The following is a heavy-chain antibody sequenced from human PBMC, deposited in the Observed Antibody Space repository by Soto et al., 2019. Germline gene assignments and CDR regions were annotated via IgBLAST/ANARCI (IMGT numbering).Heavy chain of an antibody. V-gene: IGHV3-23*01. Sequence: EVQLLESGGGLVQPGESLRLSCAASGFTFSTNGMSWVRQAPGKGLEWVSGISIRGDITYYADSVKGRFTISRDNSKNTLYLQMSSLKAEDTAVYYCAKDRLPQAPWGQGTLVTVSS. CDR3: AKDRLPQAP. CDR2: ISIRGDIT. J-gene: IGHJ5*02. CDR1: GFTFSTNG.